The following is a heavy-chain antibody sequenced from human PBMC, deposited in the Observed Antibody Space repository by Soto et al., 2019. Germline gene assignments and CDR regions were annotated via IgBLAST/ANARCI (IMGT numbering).Heavy chain of an antibody. J-gene: IGHJ6*03. D-gene: IGHD3-3*01. CDR1: GGSFSGYY. V-gene: IGHV4-34*01. CDR2: INHSGST. Sequence: SETLSLTCAVYGGSFSGYYWSWIRQPPGKGLEWIGEINHSGSTNYNPSLKSRVTISVDTSKNRFSLKLGSVTAADTAVYYCARTARDYDFWSAYYMDVWGKGTTVTVSS. CDR3: ARTARDYDFWSAYYMDV.